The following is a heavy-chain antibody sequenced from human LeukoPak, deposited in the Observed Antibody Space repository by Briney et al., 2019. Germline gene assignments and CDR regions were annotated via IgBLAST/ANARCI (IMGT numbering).Heavy chain of an antibody. Sequence: GGSLRLSCAASGFTFSSYAMSWVRQAPGKGLEWVSGISGSGGSTYYADSVKGRFTISRDNSKNTLYLQMNSLRAEDTAVYYCAKDDFGSGWFQGAWGQGTLVTVSS. CDR3: AKDDFGSGWFQGA. D-gene: IGHD6-19*01. CDR1: GFTFSSYA. CDR2: ISGSGGST. J-gene: IGHJ5*02. V-gene: IGHV3-23*01.